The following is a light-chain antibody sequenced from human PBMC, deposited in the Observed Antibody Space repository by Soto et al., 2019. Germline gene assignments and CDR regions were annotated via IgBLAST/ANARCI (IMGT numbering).Light chain of an antibody. Sequence: QSALTQPASVSGSPGQSITISCTGTSSDVGSYNLVSWYQQHPGKAPKLMIYEGSKRPSGVSNRFSGSKSGNTASLTISGLQAEDEADYYCCSYAGSSTHVVFVEGPSSPS. CDR1: SSDVGSYNL. CDR3: CSYAGSSTHVV. J-gene: IGLJ2*01. V-gene: IGLV2-23*01. CDR2: EGS.